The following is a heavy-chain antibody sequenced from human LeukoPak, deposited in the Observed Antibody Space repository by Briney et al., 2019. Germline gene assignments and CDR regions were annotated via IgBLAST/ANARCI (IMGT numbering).Heavy chain of an antibody. CDR3: AREEDYGMDV. Sequence: GSLRLSCAASGFTFSSYEMNWVRQAPGKGLEWVSYISSSGSTIYYAGSVKGRFTISRDNAKNSLYLQMNSLRAEDTAVYYCAREEDYGMDVWGQGTTVTVSS. V-gene: IGHV3-48*03. J-gene: IGHJ6*02. CDR2: ISSSGSTI. CDR1: GFTFSSYE.